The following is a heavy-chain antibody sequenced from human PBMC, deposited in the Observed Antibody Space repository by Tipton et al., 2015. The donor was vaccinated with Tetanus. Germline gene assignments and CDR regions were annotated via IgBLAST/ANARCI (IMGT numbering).Heavy chain of an antibody. D-gene: IGHD3-3*01. CDR1: GYTFTGYY. J-gene: IGHJ3*01. Sequence: QLVQSGAEVKKPGASVKVSCKASGYTFTGYYMHWVRQAPGQGLEWMGWINPNSGGTNYAQKFQGWVTMTRDTSISTAYMELSSLRSEDTAVYYCARDLTTGDRFLGGGWGQGTMVTVSS. CDR2: INPNSGGT. CDR3: ARDLTTGDRFLGGG. V-gene: IGHV1-2*04.